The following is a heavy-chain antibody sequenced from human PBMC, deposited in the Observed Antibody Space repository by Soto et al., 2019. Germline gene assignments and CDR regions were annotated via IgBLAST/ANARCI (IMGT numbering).Heavy chain of an antibody. Sequence: GGSLRLSCAASGFTFSSYAMHWVRQAPGKGLEWVAVISYDGSNKYYADSVKGRFTISRDNSKNTLYLQMNSLRAEDTAVYYCARVLVPAATYLLFDYWGQGTLVTVSS. CDR1: GFTFSSYA. J-gene: IGHJ4*02. V-gene: IGHV3-30-3*01. CDR2: ISYDGSNK. D-gene: IGHD2-2*01. CDR3: ARVLVPAATYLLFDY.